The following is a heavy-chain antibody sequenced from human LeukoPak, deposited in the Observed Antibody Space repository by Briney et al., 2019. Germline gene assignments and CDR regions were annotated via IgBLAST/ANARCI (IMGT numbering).Heavy chain of an antibody. D-gene: IGHD3-22*01. CDR2: ISGSGGST. Sequence: GGSLRLSCAASGFTFSSYAMTWVRQTPGKGLEWVSFISGSGGSTYYADSVKGRFTISRDNSKNTLYLQMNSLRAEDTAVYYCAKASRSSGYYVDYWGQGTLVTVSS. V-gene: IGHV3-23*01. CDR3: AKASRSSGYYVDY. CDR1: GFTFSSYA. J-gene: IGHJ4*02.